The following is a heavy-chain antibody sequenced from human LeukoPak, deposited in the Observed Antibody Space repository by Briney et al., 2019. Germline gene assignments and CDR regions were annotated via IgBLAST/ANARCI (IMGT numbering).Heavy chain of an antibody. CDR3: ARHGPCSGGTCYDY. CDR2: ISYNGGT. J-gene: IGHJ4*02. D-gene: IGHD2-15*01. V-gene: IGHV4-59*08. Sequence: PSETLSLTCTVSGGSINSYYWSWLRQPPGKGLEYIGYISYNGGTNYNPSLTSRVTISVDTSKNQFSLRLSSVTAADTAVYYCARHGPCSGGTCYDYWGQGTLVTVSS. CDR1: GGSINSYY.